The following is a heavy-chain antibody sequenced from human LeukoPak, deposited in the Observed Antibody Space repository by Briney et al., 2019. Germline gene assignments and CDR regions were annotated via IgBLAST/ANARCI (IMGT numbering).Heavy chain of an antibody. CDR3: ARFGGTVTTFFY. Sequence: ASVKVSCKASGGTFSSYAISWVRQAPGQGLEWMGGIIPIFGTANYAQKFQGRVTITADESTSTAYMELSSLRSEDTAVYYCARFGGTVTTFFYWGQGTLVTVSS. CDR2: IIPIFGTA. D-gene: IGHD4-17*01. J-gene: IGHJ4*02. CDR1: GGTFSSYA. V-gene: IGHV1-69*13.